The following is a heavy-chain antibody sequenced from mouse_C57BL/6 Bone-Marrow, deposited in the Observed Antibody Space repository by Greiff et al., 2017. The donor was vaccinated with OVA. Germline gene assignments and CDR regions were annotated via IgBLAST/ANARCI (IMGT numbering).Heavy chain of an antibody. J-gene: IGHJ2*01. Sequence: IQLQQPGAELVKPGASVKLSCKASGYTFTSYWMHWVKQRPGQGLEWIGMIHPNSGSTNYNEKFKSKATLTVDKSSSTAYMQLSSLTSEDSAVYYCARRGYSNYGFDYWGQGTTLTVSS. CDR1: GYTFTSYW. D-gene: IGHD2-5*01. CDR2: IHPNSGST. CDR3: ARRGYSNYGFDY. V-gene: IGHV1-64*01.